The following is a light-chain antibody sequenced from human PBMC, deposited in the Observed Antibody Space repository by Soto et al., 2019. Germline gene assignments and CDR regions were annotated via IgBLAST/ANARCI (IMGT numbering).Light chain of an antibody. Sequence: GETVTITCRASQVISTSLAWYQVKQGKAPKLLIYAASTLESGVPSRFSATVYGTEFSLTITSLQTEDLATYDCQQLFDSPITFGQGTRLEIK. CDR1: QVISTS. J-gene: IGKJ5*01. CDR3: QQLFDSPIT. V-gene: IGKV1-9*01. CDR2: AAS.